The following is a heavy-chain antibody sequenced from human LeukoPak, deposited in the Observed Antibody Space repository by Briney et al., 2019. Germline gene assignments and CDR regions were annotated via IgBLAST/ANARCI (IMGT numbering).Heavy chain of an antibody. V-gene: IGHV3-23*01. J-gene: IGHJ2*01. Sequence: GGSLRLSCAAAGFTFGGYTTSWVRQAPGKGLGWVSAISGSGGSTYYADSVKGRFTISRDNSKNTLYLQMNSLRAEDTALYYCAKELSPGYWYFDLWGRGTLVTVSS. D-gene: IGHD7-27*01. CDR3: AKELSPGYWYFDL. CDR1: GFTFGGYT. CDR2: ISGSGGST.